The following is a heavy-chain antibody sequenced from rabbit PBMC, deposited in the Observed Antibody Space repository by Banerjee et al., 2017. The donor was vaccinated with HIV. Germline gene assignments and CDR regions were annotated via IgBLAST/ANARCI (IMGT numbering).Heavy chain of an antibody. Sequence: QSLEESGGDLVKPGASLTLTCTASGFSFSSNYYMCWVRQAPGKGLEWIGCIYSDSSGSTYYASWAKGRFTITKTSSTTVTLQMTSLTAADTATYFCARGGYGGDSGATGLGGPGTLVTVS. CDR1: GFSFSSNYY. J-gene: IGHJ4*01. V-gene: IGHV1S40*01. CDR3: ARGGYGGDSGATGL. CDR2: IYSDSSGST. D-gene: IGHD4-2*01.